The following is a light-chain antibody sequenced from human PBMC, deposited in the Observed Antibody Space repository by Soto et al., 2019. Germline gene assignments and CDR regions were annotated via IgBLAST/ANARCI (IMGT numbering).Light chain of an antibody. J-gene: IGLJ3*02. V-gene: IGLV1-44*01. Sequence: QPVLTQPPSASGTPGQRVTISCSGSSSNIGSNSVNWYQQLPGTAPKVLMYSDNQRPSGVPDRFSGSKSGTSASLTISGLQSEDEADYYCAVWDDSLNGRVFGGGTKLTVL. CDR2: SDN. CDR3: AVWDDSLNGRV. CDR1: SSNIGSNS.